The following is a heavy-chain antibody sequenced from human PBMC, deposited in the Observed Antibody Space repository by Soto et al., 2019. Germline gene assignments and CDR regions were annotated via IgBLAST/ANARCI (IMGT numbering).Heavy chain of an antibody. CDR3: AEEGPYINSWSSAGYLQH. V-gene: IGHV3-23*01. Sequence: DVKLLESGGGVVQPGGSLRLSCAASGFAFNNYAMNWVRQAPGKGLEWVSHISGSGGSTDYADSVKGRFSISKDSSKNTLYLHMNSLRAEDTALYFCAEEGPYINSWSSAGYLQHWGLGTQVTVSS. D-gene: IGHD3-16*01. CDR1: GFAFNNYA. CDR2: ISGSGGST. J-gene: IGHJ1*01.